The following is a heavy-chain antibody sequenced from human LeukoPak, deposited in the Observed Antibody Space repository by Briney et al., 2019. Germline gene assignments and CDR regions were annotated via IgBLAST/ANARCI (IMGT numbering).Heavy chain of an antibody. V-gene: IGHV3-21*01. CDR3: ARLGGPTYYDNRAPPRLINY. D-gene: IGHD3-22*01. CDR1: GFTFSSYS. CDR2: ISSSSYI. Sequence: GGSLRLSCAASGFTFSSYSMNWVRQAPGKGLEWVSSISSSSYIYYADSVKGRFTISRDNAKNSLYLQMNSLRAEDTAVYYCARLGGPTYYDNRAPPRLINYWGQGTLVTVSS. J-gene: IGHJ4*02.